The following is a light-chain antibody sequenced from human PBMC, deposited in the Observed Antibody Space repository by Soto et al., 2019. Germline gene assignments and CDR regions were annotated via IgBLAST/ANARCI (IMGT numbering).Light chain of an antibody. CDR2: TVS. J-gene: IGKJ5*01. CDR3: QQLNSYPIT. V-gene: IGKV1-9*01. Sequence: DIRLTQSPSFLSASVGDRVTITFRASQGIGNNLAWYQGKPGKAPKLLIYTVSTLQSGVPSRFSGSGSGTEFSLTISSLQAEDFATYYCQQLNSYPITFGQGTRLEIK. CDR1: QGIGNN.